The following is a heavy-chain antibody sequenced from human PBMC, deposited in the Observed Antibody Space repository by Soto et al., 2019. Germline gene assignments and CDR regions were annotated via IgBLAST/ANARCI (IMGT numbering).Heavy chain of an antibody. J-gene: IGHJ3*02. CDR2: IIPILGIA. V-gene: IGHV1-69*02. Sequence: ASVKVSCKASGGTFSSYTISWVRQAPGQGLEWMGRIIPILGIANYAQKFQGRVTITADKSTSTAYMELSSLRSEDTAVYYCASTAPYCSGGSCYSDAFDSWGQGTMVTVSS. D-gene: IGHD2-15*01. CDR1: GGTFSSYT. CDR3: ASTAPYCSGGSCYSDAFDS.